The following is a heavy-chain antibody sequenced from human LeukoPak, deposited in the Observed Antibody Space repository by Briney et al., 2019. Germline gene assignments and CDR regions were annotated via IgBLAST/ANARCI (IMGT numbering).Heavy chain of an antibody. CDR1: GGSISSGSYY. CDR2: IYTSGST. CDR3: ARVRPYYDSSGYTPYYFDY. J-gene: IGHJ4*02. V-gene: IGHV4-61*02. Sequence: SQTLSLTCTASGGSISSGSYYRSWIRQPAGKGLEWIGRIYTSGSTNYNPSLKSRVTISVDTSKNQFSLKLSSVTAADTAVYYCARVRPYYDSSGYTPYYFDYWGQGTLVTVSS. D-gene: IGHD3-22*01.